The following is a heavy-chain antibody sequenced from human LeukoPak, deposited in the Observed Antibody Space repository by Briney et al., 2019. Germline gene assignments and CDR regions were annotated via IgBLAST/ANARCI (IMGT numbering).Heavy chain of an antibody. J-gene: IGHJ4*02. D-gene: IGHD4-17*01. CDR2: TSGGGETT. V-gene: IGHV3-23*01. Sequence: PGGSLRLSCTASGFTFNNYAMNWVRQAPGKGLEWVASTSGGGETTYYADSAKGRFTISRDNSQHTLYLQMNSLRAEDTAVYYCARDYADYVGYFFFDYWGQGTLVTVSS. CDR3: ARDYADYVGYFFFDY. CDR1: GFTFNNYA.